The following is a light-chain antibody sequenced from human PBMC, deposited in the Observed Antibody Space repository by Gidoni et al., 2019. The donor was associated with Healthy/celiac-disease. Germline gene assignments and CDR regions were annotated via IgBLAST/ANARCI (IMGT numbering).Light chain of an antibody. CDR1: QSISSW. CDR3: QQYNSYSGP. Sequence: DIQMTQSPSTLSASVGDRVTITCRASQSISSWLAWYQQKPGKAPKLLIYKASSLESGVPSRFSGSGYGTDFTLTISILQPDDFATYYCQQYNSYSGPFGQGTKVEIK. CDR2: KAS. V-gene: IGKV1-5*03. J-gene: IGKJ1*01.